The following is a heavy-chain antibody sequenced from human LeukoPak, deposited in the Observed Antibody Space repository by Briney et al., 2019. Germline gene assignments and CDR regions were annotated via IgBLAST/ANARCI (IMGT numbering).Heavy chain of an antibody. CDR1: GFTFSYHR. Sequence: GGSLRLSCAASGFTFSYHRMTWVRQAPGKGLEWVANIKNDGTVKNYVDSVKGRFTISRDNAKNSLYLQMNSLRAEDTGVYYCAKDSYSKGDYWGQGVLVTVSS. D-gene: IGHD5-18*01. J-gene: IGHJ4*02. CDR3: AKDSYSKGDY. V-gene: IGHV3-7*01. CDR2: IKNDGTVK.